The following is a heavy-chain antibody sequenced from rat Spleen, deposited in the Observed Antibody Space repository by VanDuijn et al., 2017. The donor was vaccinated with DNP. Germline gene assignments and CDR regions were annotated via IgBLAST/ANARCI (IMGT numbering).Heavy chain of an antibody. D-gene: IGHD4-6*01. J-gene: IGHJ3*01. CDR3: SRGGRFTY. Sequence: QVQLKESGPGLVQPSRTLSLTCSVSGFSLTNYGVSWVRQPPGKGLEWIAAISSGGNTHYNSVLKSRLSISRDTSKSQVFLKMNSLQTEDTAIYFCSRGGRFTYWGQGTLVTVSS. V-gene: IGHV2S8*01. CDR2: ISSGGNT. CDR1: GFSLTNYG.